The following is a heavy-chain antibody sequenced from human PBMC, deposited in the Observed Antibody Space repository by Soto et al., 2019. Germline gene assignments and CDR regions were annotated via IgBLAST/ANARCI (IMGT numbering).Heavy chain of an antibody. CDR2: IYWDDDK. CDR1: GFSLTGSGVG. CDR3: ARFLWSDTSLYYFDY. D-gene: IGHD3-3*01. Sequence: QITLKESDPTLVKPTQTLTLTCTFSGFSLTGSGVGVGWIRQPPGKALEWLALIYWDDDKRYSPSLKSRLTITKDTSKNQVALTMTNMDPVDTATYYCARFLWSDTSLYYFDYWGQGTLVTVSS. V-gene: IGHV2-5*02. J-gene: IGHJ4*02.